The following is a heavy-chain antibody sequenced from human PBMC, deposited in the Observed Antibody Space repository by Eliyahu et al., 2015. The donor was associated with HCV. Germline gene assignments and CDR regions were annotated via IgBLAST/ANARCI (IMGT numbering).Heavy chain of an antibody. J-gene: IGHJ6*02. CDR1: GYSFTSYW. V-gene: IGHV5-51*01. CDR2: IYPGDSDT. D-gene: IGHD6-6*01. Sequence: SGYSFTSYWIGWVRQMPGKGLEWMGIIYPGDSDTRYSPSFQGQVTISADKSISTAYLQWSSLKASDTAMYYCARHIGIGQLARTSYYYYGMDVWGQGTTVTVSS. CDR3: ARHIGIGQLARTSYYYYGMDV.